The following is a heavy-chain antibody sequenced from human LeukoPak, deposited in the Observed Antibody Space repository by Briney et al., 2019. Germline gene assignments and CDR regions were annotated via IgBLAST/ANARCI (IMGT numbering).Heavy chain of an antibody. CDR2: INPNSGGT. V-gene: IGHV1-2*02. CDR3: ARVRNSSLRSRWFDP. D-gene: IGHD6-13*01. Sequence: ASVKVSCKASGYTFTGYYMHWVRQAPGQGLEWMGWINPNSGGTNYAQKFQGRVTMTRDTPISTAYMELSRLRSDDTAVYYCARVRNSSLRSRWFDPWGQGTLVTVSS. J-gene: IGHJ5*02. CDR1: GYTFTGYY.